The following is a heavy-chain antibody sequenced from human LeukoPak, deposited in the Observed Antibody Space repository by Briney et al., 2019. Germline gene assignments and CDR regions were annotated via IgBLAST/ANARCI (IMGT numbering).Heavy chain of an antibody. CDR3: ARTMTTVTTRNDY. J-gene: IGHJ4*02. CDR1: GFTFSSYN. CDR2: IYSGGST. Sequence: GGSLRLSCVVSGFTFSSYNMNWVRQAPGKGLEWVSLIYSGGSTYYADSVKGRFTISRDNSKNTLYLQMNSLRAEDTAVYYCARTMTTVTTRNDYWGQGTLVTVSS. D-gene: IGHD4-17*01. V-gene: IGHV3-66*01.